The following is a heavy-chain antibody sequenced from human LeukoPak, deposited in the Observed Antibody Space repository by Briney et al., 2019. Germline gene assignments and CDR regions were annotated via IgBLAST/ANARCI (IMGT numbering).Heavy chain of an antibody. Sequence: SVKVSCKASGGTFSSYAISWVPQAPGHGLEWMGGIIPIFGAANYAQKFQGRVTINADESTSTAYMELSSLRAEDTAVYYCARVRAPMAFDIWGQGTMVTVSS. CDR1: GGTFSSYA. CDR2: IIPIFGAA. CDR3: ARVRAPMAFDI. V-gene: IGHV1-69*01. J-gene: IGHJ3*02.